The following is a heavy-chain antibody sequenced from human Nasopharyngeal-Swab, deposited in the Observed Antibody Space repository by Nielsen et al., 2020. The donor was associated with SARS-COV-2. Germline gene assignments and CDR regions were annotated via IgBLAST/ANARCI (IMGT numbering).Heavy chain of an antibody. D-gene: IGHD3-22*01. CDR2: IWYDGSNK. Sequence: GESLKISCAASGFTFSTYAMHWVRQALGKGLEWVTFIWYDGSNKEYADAVKGRFTISRDNSKNTVFLQMNSLRVEDTAVYYCATDAPGSGFALDTWGQGTMVTVLS. CDR1: GFTFSTYA. J-gene: IGHJ3*02. V-gene: IGHV3-30*02. CDR3: ATDAPGSGFALDT.